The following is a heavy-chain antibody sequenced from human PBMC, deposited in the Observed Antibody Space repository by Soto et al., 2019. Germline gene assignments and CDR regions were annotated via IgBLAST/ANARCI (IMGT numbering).Heavy chain of an antibody. J-gene: IGHJ4*02. Sequence: PSETLSLTCTVSGGYISSYYWSWIRQPPGKGLEWIGYIYDSGSTNYNPSLKSRVTISADTPKNQFSLKLSSVTAADTAVYYCARRAYERSGYYATWYFDYWGQGTLVTVSS. CDR2: IYDSGST. CDR3: ARRAYERSGYYATWYFDY. D-gene: IGHD3-22*01. V-gene: IGHV4-59*01. CDR1: GGYISSYY.